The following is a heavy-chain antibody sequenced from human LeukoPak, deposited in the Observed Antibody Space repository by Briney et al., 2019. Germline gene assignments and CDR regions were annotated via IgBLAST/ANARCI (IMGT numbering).Heavy chain of an antibody. J-gene: IGHJ4*02. Sequence: SETLSLTCTVSGGSISSGGYYWSWIRQHPGKGLEWIGYIYYSVSTYYNPSLKSRVTISVDTSKNQFSLKLSSVTAADTAVYYCATSSWSHPPHFDYWGQGTLVTVSS. D-gene: IGHD6-13*01. CDR2: IYYSVST. CDR3: ATSSWSHPPHFDY. CDR1: GGSISSGGYY. V-gene: IGHV4-31*03.